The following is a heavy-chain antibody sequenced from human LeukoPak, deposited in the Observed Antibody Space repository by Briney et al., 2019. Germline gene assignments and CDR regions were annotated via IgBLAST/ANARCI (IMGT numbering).Heavy chain of an antibody. Sequence: GGSLRVSCAASGFTFNRFRMSWARQAPGRGLEWVANIKQDGSEKYYVDSVQGRFAISRDNAKNSLYLQMNSLRAEDTAVYYCATDPATVGITTRDFWGQGTLVTVSS. CDR3: ATDPATVGITTRDF. J-gene: IGHJ4*02. CDR1: GFTFNRFR. D-gene: IGHD1-26*01. CDR2: IKQDGSEK. V-gene: IGHV3-7*03.